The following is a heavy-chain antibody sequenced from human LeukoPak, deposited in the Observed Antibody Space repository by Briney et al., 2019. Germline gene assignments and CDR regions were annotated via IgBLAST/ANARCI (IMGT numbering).Heavy chain of an antibody. Sequence: GGSLRLSCAASGFTFSSYAMSWVRQAPGKGLEWVSSISSTSSYIYSADSVKGRFTISRDNAKNSLYLQMNSLRAEDTAVYYCARSHYYASGTWNYYYGMDVWGQGTTVTVSS. CDR2: ISSTSSYI. D-gene: IGHD3-10*01. V-gene: IGHV3-21*01. CDR3: ARSHYYASGTWNYYYGMDV. CDR1: GFTFSSYA. J-gene: IGHJ6*02.